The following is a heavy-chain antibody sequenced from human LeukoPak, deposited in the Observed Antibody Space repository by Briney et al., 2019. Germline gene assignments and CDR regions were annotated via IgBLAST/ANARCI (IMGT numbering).Heavy chain of an antibody. J-gene: IGHJ4*02. CDR1: GYTLTELS. D-gene: IGHD6-6*01. V-gene: IGHV1-24*01. Sequence: GASVKVSCKVSGYTLTELSMHWVRQAPGKGLEWMGGFDPEDGETIYAQKFQGRVTMTADTSTSTAYMELRSLTSDDTAVYYCARDWNNGAGQQLVDYWGQGSLVTVSS. CDR3: ARDWNNGAGQQLVDY. CDR2: FDPEDGET.